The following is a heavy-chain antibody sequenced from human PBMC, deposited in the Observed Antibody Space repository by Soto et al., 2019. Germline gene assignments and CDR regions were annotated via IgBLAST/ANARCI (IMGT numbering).Heavy chain of an antibody. J-gene: IGHJ3*02. CDR2: ITASGGNT. D-gene: IGHD3-3*01. Sequence: GGSLRLSCAASGFTFSSYAMSWVRQAPGKGLEWVSAITASGGNTYYADSVKGRFTISRDNSKNTLYLQMNSLRAEDTAVYYCARDYRDFWSGYPPAFDIWGQGTMVIVSS. CDR1: GFTFSSYA. V-gene: IGHV3-23*01. CDR3: ARDYRDFWSGYPPAFDI.